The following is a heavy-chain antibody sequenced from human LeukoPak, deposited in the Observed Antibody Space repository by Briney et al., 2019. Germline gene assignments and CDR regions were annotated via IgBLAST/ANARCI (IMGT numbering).Heavy chain of an antibody. J-gene: IGHJ4*02. CDR1: GFTFSSYA. D-gene: IGHD2-2*01. CDR3: ARSYCSSTSCPLGDY. V-gene: IGHV3-30-3*01. CDR2: ISYDGSNK. Sequence: GGSLRLSCAASGFTFSSYAMHWVRQAPGKGLEWVAVISYDGSNKYYADSVKGRFTISRDNSKNTLYLQMNSLRAEDTAVYYCARSYCSSTSCPLGDYWGQGTLVTVSS.